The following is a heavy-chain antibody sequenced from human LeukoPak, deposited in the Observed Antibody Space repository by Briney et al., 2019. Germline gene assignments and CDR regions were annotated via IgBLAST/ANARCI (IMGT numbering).Heavy chain of an antibody. CDR3: ARVQGYYDSSGYP. CDR2: INPNSGGT. Sequence: ASVKVSCKASGYTFTGYYMHWVRQAPGQGLEWMGWINPNSGGTNYAQKFQGRVTMTRDTSISTAYMELSRLRSDDTAVYYWARVQGYYDSSGYPWGQGTLVTVSS. J-gene: IGHJ5*02. V-gene: IGHV1-2*02. D-gene: IGHD3-22*01. CDR1: GYTFTGYY.